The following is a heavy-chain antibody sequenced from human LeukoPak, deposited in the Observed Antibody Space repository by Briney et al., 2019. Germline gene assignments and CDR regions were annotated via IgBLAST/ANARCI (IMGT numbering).Heavy chain of an antibody. CDR1: GYTFSTCD. J-gene: IGHJ4*02. CDR3: ARVLGSISH. V-gene: IGHV1-8*01. D-gene: IGHD4/OR15-4a*01. Sequence: ASVKVSCKASGYTFSTCDINWVRQATGQGLEWMGWMNPKSGNTGFADKFQGRVTMTRDTSISTAYMELSSLTSEDTAVYYCARVLGSISHWGQGTLVTASS. CDR2: MNPKSGNT.